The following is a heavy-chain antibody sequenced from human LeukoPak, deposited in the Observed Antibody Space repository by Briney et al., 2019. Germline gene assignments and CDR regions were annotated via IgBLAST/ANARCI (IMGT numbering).Heavy chain of an antibody. CDR1: GFTFNAYY. CDR2: ISGSSSYT. V-gene: IGHV3-11*06. CDR3: ARRSSGYYSYSFDF. D-gene: IGHD3-22*01. J-gene: IGHJ4*02. Sequence: GGSLRLSCGPSGFTFNAYYMSWIPQAPGKRLEWVSYISGSSSYTNYAASVKGRFTISRDNAKNSVYLQMSSLRAEDTAVYYGARRSSGYYSYSFDFCGQGTLVIVS.